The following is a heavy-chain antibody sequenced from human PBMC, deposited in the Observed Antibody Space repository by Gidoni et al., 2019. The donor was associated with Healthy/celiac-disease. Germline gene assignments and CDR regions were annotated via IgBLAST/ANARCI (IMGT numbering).Heavy chain of an antibody. J-gene: IGHJ4*02. Sequence: EVQLVESGGGLVKPGGSLRLSCAASGFTFSSYSMNWVRQAPGKGLEWVSSISSSSSYIYYADSVKGRFTISRDNAKNSLYLQMNSLRAEDTAVYYCARDLESWWDTAMVFDYWGQGTLVTVSS. CDR3: ARDLESWWDTAMVFDY. V-gene: IGHV3-21*06. CDR2: ISSSSSYI. D-gene: IGHD5-18*01. CDR1: GFTFSSYS.